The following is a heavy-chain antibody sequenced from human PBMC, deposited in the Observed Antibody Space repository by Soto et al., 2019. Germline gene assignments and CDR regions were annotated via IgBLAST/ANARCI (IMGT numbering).Heavy chain of an antibody. Sequence: SETLSLTCTVSGGSISRYYWSWIRQPPGKGLEWIGYIYYSGSTNYNPSLKSRVTISVDTSKNQFSLKLSSVTAADTAVYYCASTPTYYYGSGSYYNYFDYWGQGTLVTVSS. CDR1: GGSISRYY. D-gene: IGHD3-10*01. J-gene: IGHJ4*02. CDR3: ASTPTYYYGSGSYYNYFDY. V-gene: IGHV4-59*08. CDR2: IYYSGST.